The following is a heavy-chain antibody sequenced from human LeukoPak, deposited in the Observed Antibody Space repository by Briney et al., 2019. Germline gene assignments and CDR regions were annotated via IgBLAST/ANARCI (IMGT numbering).Heavy chain of an antibody. CDR1: GGSFSGYY. J-gene: IGHJ4*02. D-gene: IGHD3-16*01. Sequence: PSETLSLTCAVYGGSFSGYYWSWIRQPPGKGLEWIGEINHSGSTNYNPSLKSRVTISVDTSKNQFSLKLSSVTAADTAVHYCARGEISVGGFDYWGQGTLVTVSS. CDR3: ARGEISVGGFDY. CDR2: INHSGST. V-gene: IGHV4-34*01.